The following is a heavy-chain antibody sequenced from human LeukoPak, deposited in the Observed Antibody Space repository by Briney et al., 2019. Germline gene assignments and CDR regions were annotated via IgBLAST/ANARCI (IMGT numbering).Heavy chain of an antibody. J-gene: IGHJ4*02. CDR1: GFIFTDYG. CDR3: AKAYGYSTSWSLDY. V-gene: IGHV3-30*02. D-gene: IGHD6-13*01. CDR2: IRYDGSDK. Sequence: GGSLRLSCAASGFIFTDYGMHWVRQAPGKGLEWLTFIRYDGSDKYYGDSVRGRFTISRDNSKNTVYLQMNSLRAEDTAVYYCAKAYGYSTSWSLDYWGQGTLVTVSS.